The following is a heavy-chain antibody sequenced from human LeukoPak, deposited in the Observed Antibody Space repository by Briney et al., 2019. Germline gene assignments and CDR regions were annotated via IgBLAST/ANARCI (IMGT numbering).Heavy chain of an antibody. CDR3: ARVGAYYYGSGSYYWFDP. Sequence: SETLSLTCAVYGGSFSGYYWSWIRQPPGKGLEWIGEINHSGSTNYNPSHKSRVTISVDTSKNQFSLKLSSVTAADTAVYYCARVGAYYYGSGSYYWFDPWGQGTLVTVSS. CDR1: GGSFSGYY. J-gene: IGHJ5*02. CDR2: INHSGST. V-gene: IGHV4-34*01. D-gene: IGHD3-10*01.